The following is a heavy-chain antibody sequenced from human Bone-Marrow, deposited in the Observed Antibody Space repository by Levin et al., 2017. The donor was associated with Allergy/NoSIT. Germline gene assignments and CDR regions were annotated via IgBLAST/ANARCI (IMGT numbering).Heavy chain of an antibody. D-gene: IGHD5-12*01. CDR1: GFTFSSYE. V-gene: IGHV3-48*03. CDR2: ISSSGSTI. CDR3: ARDEVRRGYSGYDLDYYYGMDV. Sequence: LSLTCAASGFTFSSYEMNWVRQAPGKGLEWVSYISSSGSTIYYADSVKGRFTISRDNAKNSLYLQMNSLRAEDTAVYYCARDEVRRGYSGYDLDYYYGMDVWGQGTTVTVSS. J-gene: IGHJ6*02.